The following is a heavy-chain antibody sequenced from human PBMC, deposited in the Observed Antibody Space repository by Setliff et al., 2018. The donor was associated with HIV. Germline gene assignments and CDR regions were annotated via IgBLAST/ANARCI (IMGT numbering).Heavy chain of an antibody. CDR1: YSSLTSNNFY. V-gene: IGHV4-39*07. J-gene: IGHJ4*02. D-gene: IGHD3-10*01. Sequence: PSETLSLTCSVSYSSLTSNNFYWGWIRQPPGRGLEWIGNIYYTGTTYYNSSLKSRVRISVDTSTNQFSLNVTSVTAADTAVYYCARGNYYNMWADPFDYWGQGTLVTV. CDR2: IYYTGTT. CDR3: ARGNYYNMWADPFDY.